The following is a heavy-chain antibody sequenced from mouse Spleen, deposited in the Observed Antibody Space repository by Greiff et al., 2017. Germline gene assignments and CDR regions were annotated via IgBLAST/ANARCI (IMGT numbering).Heavy chain of an antibody. V-gene: IGHV1S81*02. J-gene: IGHJ2*01. Sequence: VHLVESGAELVKPGASVKLSCKASGYTFTSYYMYWVKQRPGQGLEWIGEINPSNGGTNFNEKFKSKATLTVDKSSSTAYMQLSSLTSEDSAVYYCTRWGSSTWYFDYWGQGTTLTVSS. CDR3: TRWGSSTWYFDY. CDR1: GYTFTSYY. D-gene: IGHD1-1*01. CDR2: INPSNGGT.